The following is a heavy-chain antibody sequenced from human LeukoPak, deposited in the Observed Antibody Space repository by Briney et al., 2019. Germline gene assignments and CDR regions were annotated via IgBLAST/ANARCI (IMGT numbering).Heavy chain of an antibody. CDR2: INHSGST. D-gene: IGHD1-1*01. CDR3: ARARRLANYYYYGMDV. V-gene: IGHV4-34*01. CDR1: GGSFSGYY. Sequence: SETLSLTCAVYGGSFSGYYWSWIRQPPGKGLEWIGEINHSGSTNYNPSLKSRVTISVATSKNQFSLKLSSVTAADTAVYYCARARRLANYYYYGMDVWGQGTTVTVSS. J-gene: IGHJ6*02.